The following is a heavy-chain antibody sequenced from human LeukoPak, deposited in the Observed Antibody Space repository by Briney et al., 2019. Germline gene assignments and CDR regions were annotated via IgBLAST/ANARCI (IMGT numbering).Heavy chain of an antibody. D-gene: IGHD5-12*01. CDR3: ATYSTALYYGIDV. CDR1: GASMSSHY. J-gene: IGHJ6*02. Sequence: SETLSLTCSVSGASMSSHYWSWIRQPPGKGLEWIGYIYNSGSAKYNPSPRSRLTMSVDTARNQYSLKLSSVTAADTAVYYCATYSTALYYGIDVWGQGTAVTVSS. CDR2: IYNSGSA. V-gene: IGHV4-59*11.